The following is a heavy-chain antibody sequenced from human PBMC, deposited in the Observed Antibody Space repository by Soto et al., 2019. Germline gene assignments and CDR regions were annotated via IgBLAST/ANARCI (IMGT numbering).Heavy chain of an antibody. J-gene: IGHJ3*02. CDR3: ARDGSYYYDSTGYPLDI. Sequence: ASVKVSCKASGYTFTSYGISWVRQAPGQGFEWMGWISAYNGNTNYAQKLQGRVTMTTDTSTSTVYMELSSLRSEDTAVYYCARDGSYYYDSTGYPLDIWGQGTMVTV. CDR2: ISAYNGNT. CDR1: GYTFTSYG. D-gene: IGHD3-22*01. V-gene: IGHV1-18*01.